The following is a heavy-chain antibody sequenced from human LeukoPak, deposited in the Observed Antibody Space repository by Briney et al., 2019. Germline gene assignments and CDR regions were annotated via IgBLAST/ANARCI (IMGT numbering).Heavy chain of an antibody. D-gene: IGHD3-22*01. CDR3: ARDRTPSYYDRWGRGGHFDH. CDR2: IWYDGKNK. J-gene: IGHJ4*02. V-gene: IGHV3-33*01. CDR1: GFTFSSYG. Sequence: GGSLRLSCAASGFTFSSYGMHWVSRAPGKGLEWVALIWYDGKNKYYADSVKGRFTISRDNSKNTLYRQMDSLRSQDTAVYYCARDRTPSYYDRWGRGGHFDHWGQGTLVTVSS.